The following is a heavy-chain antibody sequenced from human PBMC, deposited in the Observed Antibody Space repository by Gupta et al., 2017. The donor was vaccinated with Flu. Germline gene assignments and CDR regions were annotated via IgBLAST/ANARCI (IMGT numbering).Heavy chain of an antibody. J-gene: IGHJ5*02. D-gene: IGHD4-4*01. V-gene: IGHV1-8*01. CDR1: GYTFTSYD. CDR2: MNPNSGNT. Sequence: QVQLVQSGAEVKKPGASVKVSCKASGYTFTSYDINWVRQATGQGLEWMGWMNPNSGNTGYAQKFQGRVTMTRNTSISTAYMELSSLRSEDTAVYYCARGDMNDYSNYVVPWFDPWGQGTLVTVSS. CDR3: ARGDMNDYSNYVVPWFDP.